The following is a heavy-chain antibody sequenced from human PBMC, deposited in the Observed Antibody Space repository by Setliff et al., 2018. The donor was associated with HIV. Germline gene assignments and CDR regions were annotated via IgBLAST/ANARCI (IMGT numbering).Heavy chain of an antibody. D-gene: IGHD6-19*01. CDR3: ARDTPETAVAASFDY. CDR2: ISRSSSLI. J-gene: IGHJ4*02. V-gene: IGHV3-48*04. Sequence: GGSLRLSCAASGFTFSSYSMNWVRRAPGKGLEWVSYISRSSSLIYYAGSVKGRFTISRDNAKNSVYLQMNSLRGEDTAVYYCARDTPETAVAASFDYWGQGTSVTAPQ. CDR1: GFTFSSYS.